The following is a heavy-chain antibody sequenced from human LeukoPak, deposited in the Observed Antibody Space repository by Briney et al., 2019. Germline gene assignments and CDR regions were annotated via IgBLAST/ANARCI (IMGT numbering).Heavy chain of an antibody. V-gene: IGHV3-11*01. J-gene: IGHJ4*02. CDR1: GFTFSDYY. CDR3: AGHARGSYLVH. Sequence: PGGSLRLSCAASGFTFSDYYMSWIRQAPGKGLEWVSLINSLSPRAISYGDSVKGRFTTSRDDATNSLFLQMNSLKVGDTAIYYCAGHARGSYLVHWGQGILVTVST. CDR2: INSLSPRAI. D-gene: IGHD6-6*01.